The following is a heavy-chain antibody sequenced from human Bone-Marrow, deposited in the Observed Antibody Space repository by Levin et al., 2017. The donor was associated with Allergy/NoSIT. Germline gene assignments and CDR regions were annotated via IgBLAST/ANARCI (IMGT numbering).Heavy chain of an antibody. J-gene: IGHJ3*02. CDR3: AIYGSGNDYSAFDI. CDR1: GFTVSSNH. Sequence: GESLKISCAASGFTVSSNHMSWVRQAPGKGLEWVSLIYSGGRGYYADSVRGRFTISRDNSKNTLYLQLSSLRAEDTAVYYCAIYGSGNDYSAFDIWGLATMVTVSS. CDR2: IYSGGRG. D-gene: IGHD3-10*01. V-gene: IGHV3-53*01.